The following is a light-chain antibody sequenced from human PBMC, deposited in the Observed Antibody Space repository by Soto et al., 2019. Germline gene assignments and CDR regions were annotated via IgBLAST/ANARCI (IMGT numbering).Light chain of an antibody. CDR2: WAS. CDR3: QQYYSTPGT. CDR1: QSVLYNSNNKEY. V-gene: IGKV4-1*01. J-gene: IGKJ1*01. Sequence: DIVMTQSPDSLAVSLGERATINCKSSQSVLYNSNNKEYLAWYQQKPGQPPKLLIYWASTRESGVPDRFSGSGSGTEFTLTISSLQAEDVAVYYCQQYYSTPGTFGQGTKVEIK.